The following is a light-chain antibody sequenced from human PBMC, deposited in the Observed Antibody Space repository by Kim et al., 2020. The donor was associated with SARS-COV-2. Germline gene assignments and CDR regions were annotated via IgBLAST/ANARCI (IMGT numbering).Light chain of an antibody. CDR3: QSYDSGNLWV. V-gene: IGLV6-57*03. J-gene: IGLJ3*02. Sequence: KTVTISGTRSSGGIASDYVHWYQQRPGSAPTTVIYEDNQRPSGVPDRFSGSIDSSSNSASLTISGLKTEDEGDYYCQSYDSGNLWVFGGGTQLTVL. CDR2: EDN. CDR1: SGGIASDY.